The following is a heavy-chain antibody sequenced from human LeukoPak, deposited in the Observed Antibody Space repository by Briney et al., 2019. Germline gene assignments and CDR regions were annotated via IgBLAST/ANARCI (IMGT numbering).Heavy chain of an antibody. V-gene: IGHV4-61*02. CDR1: GGSISSGSYY. CDR3: ARDYYDFWRGYYYYYMDV. D-gene: IGHD3-3*01. Sequence: SQTLSLTCTVSGGSISSGSYYWSWIWQPAGKGLEWIGRIYTSGSTNYNPSLKSRVTISVDTSKNQFSLKLSSVTAADTAVYYCARDYYDFWRGYYYYYMDVWGKGTTVTVSS. J-gene: IGHJ6*03. CDR2: IYTSGST.